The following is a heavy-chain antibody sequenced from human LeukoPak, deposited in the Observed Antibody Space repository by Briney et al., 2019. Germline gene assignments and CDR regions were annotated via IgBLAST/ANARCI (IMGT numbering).Heavy chain of an antibody. Sequence: GTSLRLSCAASGFTYTNYGMHWVRQAPGKGLEWVSYISSDCSTIYYADSVKGRFTISRDNAKNSLYLQMNSLRDEDTAVYYCARSYCSGGTCPFDHWGQGTLVTVSS. J-gene: IGHJ4*02. CDR1: GFTYTNYG. CDR3: ARSYCSGGTCPFDH. CDR2: ISSDCSTI. V-gene: IGHV3-48*02. D-gene: IGHD2-15*01.